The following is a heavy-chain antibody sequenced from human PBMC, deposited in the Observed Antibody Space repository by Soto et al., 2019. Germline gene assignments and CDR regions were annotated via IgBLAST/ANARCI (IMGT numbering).Heavy chain of an antibody. V-gene: IGHV3-33*01. D-gene: IGHD2-2*01. CDR3: ARDAFVLVPAAHGAFDI. Sequence: QVQLVESGGGVVQPGRSLRLSCAASGFTFSSYGMHWVRQAPGKGLEWVAVIWYDGSNKYYADSVKGRFTISRDNSKNSLYLQMNSLGAEDTAVYYCARDAFVLVPAAHGAFDIWGQGTMVTVSS. J-gene: IGHJ3*02. CDR2: IWYDGSNK. CDR1: GFTFSSYG.